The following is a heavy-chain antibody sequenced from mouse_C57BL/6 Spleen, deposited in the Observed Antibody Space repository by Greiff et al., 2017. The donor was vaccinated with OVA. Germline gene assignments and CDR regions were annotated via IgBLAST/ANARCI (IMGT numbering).Heavy chain of an antibody. Sequence: VQLQQSGPELVKPGASVKIPCKASGYTFTDYNMDWVKQSHGKSLEWIGDTNPNNGGTIYNQKFKGKATLTVDKSSSTAYMELRSLTSEDTAVYYCARELLYAMDYWGQGTSVTVSS. CDR3: ARELLYAMDY. CDR2: TNPNNGGT. J-gene: IGHJ4*01. D-gene: IGHD1-3*01. V-gene: IGHV1-18*01. CDR1: GYTFTDYN.